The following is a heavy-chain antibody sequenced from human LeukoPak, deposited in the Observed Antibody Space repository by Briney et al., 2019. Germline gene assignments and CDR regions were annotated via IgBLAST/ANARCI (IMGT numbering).Heavy chain of an antibody. CDR1: GGSISSGDYY. V-gene: IGHV4-30-4*08. J-gene: IGHJ4*02. D-gene: IGHD6-19*01. Sequence: SETLSLTCTVSGGSISSGDYYWSWIRQPPGKGLEWIGYIYYSGSTYYNPSLKSRVTISVDTSKNQFSLKLSSVTAADTAVYYCARSSSGVPEVPFDYWGQGTLVTVSS. CDR2: IYYSGST. CDR3: ARSSSGVPEVPFDY.